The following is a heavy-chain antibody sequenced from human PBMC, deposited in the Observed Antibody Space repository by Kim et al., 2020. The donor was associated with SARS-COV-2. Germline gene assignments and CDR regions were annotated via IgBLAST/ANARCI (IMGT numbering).Heavy chain of an antibody. J-gene: IGHJ4*02. V-gene: IGHV3-11*04. Sequence: YDADSVKGRFTISRDNAKNSLYLQMNGLRAEDTAVYYCTRDPDTSSKVDYWGQGTLVTVSS. CDR3: TRDPDTSSKVDY. D-gene: IGHD5-18*01.